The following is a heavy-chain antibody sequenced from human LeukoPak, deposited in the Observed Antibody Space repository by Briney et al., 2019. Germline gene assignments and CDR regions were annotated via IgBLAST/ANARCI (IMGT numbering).Heavy chain of an antibody. J-gene: IGHJ5*01. CDR2: IYDRGPA. CDR3: ARSRQASGLFNS. Sequence: SETLSLTCTVSGYAITSGGFSWDWIRQPPGKGLEWIGCIYDRGPAYYNPSLKSRFTISVDRPKNQFFLNVTSLTAADTAVYYCARSRQASGLFNSWGQGTLVVVSS. D-gene: IGHD3-10*01. V-gene: IGHV4-30-2*01. CDR1: GYAITSGGFS.